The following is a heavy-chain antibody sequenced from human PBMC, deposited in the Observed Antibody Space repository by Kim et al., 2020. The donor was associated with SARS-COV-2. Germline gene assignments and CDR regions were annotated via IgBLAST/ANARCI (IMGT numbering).Heavy chain of an antibody. CDR2: ITTSSATI. Sequence: GGSLRLSCATSGFTFSASDMNWVRQAPGKGLEWLSFITTSSATIYYADSVQGRFTISRDNAKNSLYLQMNSLRDEDTALYYCVRDRMGGAFDIWGQGTMVTVSS. CDR3: VRDRMGGAFDI. CDR1: GFTFSASD. J-gene: IGHJ3*02. D-gene: IGHD3-16*01. V-gene: IGHV3-48*02.